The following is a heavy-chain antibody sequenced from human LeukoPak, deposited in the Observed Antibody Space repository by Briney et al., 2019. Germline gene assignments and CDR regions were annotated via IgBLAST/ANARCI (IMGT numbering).Heavy chain of an antibody. CDR3: ARALVEWLWVDI. V-gene: IGHV1-2*02. CDR1: GYTFTGYY. CDR2: INPNSGGT. D-gene: IGHD3-3*01. J-gene: IGHJ3*02. Sequence: ASVKVSCKASGYTFTGYYMHWVRQAPGQGLEWMGWINPNSGGTNYAQKFQGGVTMTRDTSISTAYMELSRLRSDDTAVYYCARALVEWLWVDIWGQGTMVTVSS.